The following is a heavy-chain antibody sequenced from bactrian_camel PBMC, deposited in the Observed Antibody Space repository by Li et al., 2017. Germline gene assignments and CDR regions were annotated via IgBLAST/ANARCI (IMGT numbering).Heavy chain of an antibody. Sequence: QVQLVESGGGSVQAGGSLRLVCAASGYSLSRYSMAWFRQGPGKEREGVAVIFSDSITNYADSVKGRFTISIDNAKNTLYLQMNRLKPEDTAMYYCAADPMGRSRAFGWSVGGYYNYWGLGTQVTVS. CDR2: IFSDSIT. J-gene: IGHJ4*01. V-gene: IGHV3S53*01. CDR1: GYSLSRYS. CDR3: AADPMGRSRAFGWSVGGYYNY. D-gene: IGHD6*01.